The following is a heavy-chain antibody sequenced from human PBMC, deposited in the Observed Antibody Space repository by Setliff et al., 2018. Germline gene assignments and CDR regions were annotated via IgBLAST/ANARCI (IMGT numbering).Heavy chain of an antibody. CDR1: GFRFSDLY. D-gene: IGHD3-3*01. CDR2: VSVSGDNT. V-gene: IGHV3-23*01. Sequence: PGGSLRLSCAASGFRFSDLYVSWVRQVPGKGLEWVSTVSVSGDNTYYTDSVKGRFTTSRDNSKNTVSLQMSSLRTEDTAIYFCAGQGPIFGSGLIPGFDSWGQGTLVTVSS. CDR3: AGQGPIFGSGLIPGFDS. J-gene: IGHJ4*02.